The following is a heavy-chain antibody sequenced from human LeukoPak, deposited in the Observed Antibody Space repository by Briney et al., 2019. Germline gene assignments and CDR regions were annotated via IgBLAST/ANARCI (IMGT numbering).Heavy chain of an antibody. D-gene: IGHD2-15*01. CDR2: ISGSGGST. V-gene: IGHV3-23*01. CDR1: GFTFSSYA. J-gene: IGHJ6*02. CDR3: ARGKDIVVVVAANYYGMDV. Sequence: GGSLRLSCAASGFTFSSYAMSWVRQAPGKGLEWVSAISGSGGSTYYADSVKGWFTISRDNAKNSLYLQMNSLRAEDMAVYYCARGKDIVVVVAANYYGMDVWGQGTTVTVSS.